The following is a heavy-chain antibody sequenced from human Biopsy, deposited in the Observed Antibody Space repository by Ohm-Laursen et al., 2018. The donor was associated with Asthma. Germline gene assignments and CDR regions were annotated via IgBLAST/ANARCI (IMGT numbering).Heavy chain of an antibody. CDR1: GGSISSGGYY. CDR3: ARWGSFGFDY. J-gene: IGHJ4*02. V-gene: IGHV4-31*03. CDR2: IYYSGST. D-gene: IGHD7-27*01. Sequence: TLSLTCTVSGGSISSGGYYWSWIRQHPGKGLEWIGYIYYSGSTYYNPSLKSRVTISVDTSKNQFSLNLSSVTAADTAVYYCARWGSFGFDYWGQRTLVTVSS.